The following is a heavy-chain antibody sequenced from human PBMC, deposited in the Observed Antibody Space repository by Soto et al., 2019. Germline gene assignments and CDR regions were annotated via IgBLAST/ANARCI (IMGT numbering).Heavy chain of an antibody. CDR3: ARGRYSGYDRYYFDS. CDR2: IYHSGST. Sequence: SETLSLTCAVSGCSLSSGYFWGWIRQPPGKGLEWMGSIYHSGSTYYNSSLKSRLSISVDTSKNRFSLHLSSVTAADTAVYYCARGRYSGYDRYYFDSWGQGTLVTVSS. J-gene: IGHJ4*02. CDR1: GCSLSSGYF. D-gene: IGHD5-12*01. V-gene: IGHV4-38-2*01.